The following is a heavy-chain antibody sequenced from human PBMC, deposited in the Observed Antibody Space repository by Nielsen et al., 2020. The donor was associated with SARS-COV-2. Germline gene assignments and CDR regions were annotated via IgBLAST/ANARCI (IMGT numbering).Heavy chain of an antibody. Sequence: LRLSCTVSGGSISSGGYYWSWIRHHPGKGLEWIGYIYFSGRTCYNPSLKSRVTISVDTSKNQFSLSLRSVTAADTAVYYCARESSGYDHYNYGMDVWRQGTTVTVSS. CDR3: ARESSGYDHYNYGMDV. J-gene: IGHJ6*02. CDR1: GGSISSGGYY. CDR2: IYFSGRT. D-gene: IGHD5-12*01. V-gene: IGHV4-31*03.